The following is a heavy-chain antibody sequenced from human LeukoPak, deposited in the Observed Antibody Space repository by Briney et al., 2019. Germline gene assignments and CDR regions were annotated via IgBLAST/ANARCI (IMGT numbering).Heavy chain of an antibody. CDR1: GYTFTDYY. D-gene: IGHD6-13*01. CDR3: ATGRFGDSSSWYLTSRGYYYMDV. V-gene: IGHV1-69-2*01. CDR2: VDPEDGET. Sequence: GATVKISCKASGYTFTDYYMHWVQQAPGKGLERMGRVDPEDGETIYAEKFQGRVTITADTSTDTAYMELSSLRSEDTAVYYCATGRFGDSSSWYLTSRGYYYMDVWGKGTTVTVSS. J-gene: IGHJ6*03.